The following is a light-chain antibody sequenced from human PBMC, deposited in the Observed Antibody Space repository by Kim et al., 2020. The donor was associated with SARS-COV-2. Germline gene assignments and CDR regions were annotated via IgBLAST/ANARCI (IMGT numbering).Light chain of an antibody. Sequence: SPGVRATLSCRASQSVSDSNLAWYQRKPGRAPRLLIYGASTRATGIPDRFSGSGSGTDFTLTISRLEPEDFAMYYCQQYGYSPWTFGQGTKVDIK. J-gene: IGKJ1*01. CDR1: QSVSDSN. CDR3: QQYGYSPWT. CDR2: GAS. V-gene: IGKV3-20*01.